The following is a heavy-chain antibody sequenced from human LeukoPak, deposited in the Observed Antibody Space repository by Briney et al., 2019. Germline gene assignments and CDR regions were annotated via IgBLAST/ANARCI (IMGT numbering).Heavy chain of an antibody. Sequence: PSETLSLTCTVSGGSISSYYWSWIRQPPGKGLEWIGYIYYSGSTNYNPSLKSRVTISVDTSKNQFSLKLSSVTAADTAVYYCARDVTPYYFDYWGQGTLVTVSS. CDR3: ARDVTPYYFDY. CDR1: GGSISSYY. J-gene: IGHJ4*02. V-gene: IGHV4-59*01. CDR2: IYYSGST.